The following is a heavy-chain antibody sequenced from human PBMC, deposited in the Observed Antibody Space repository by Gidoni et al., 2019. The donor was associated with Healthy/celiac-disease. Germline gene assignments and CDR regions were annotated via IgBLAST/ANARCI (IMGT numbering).Heavy chain of an antibody. D-gene: IGHD6-13*01. CDR3: AKGPYSSSWYAGGAFDI. CDR1: GFTFGSSA. V-gene: IGHV3-23*01. J-gene: IGHJ3*02. CDR2: ISGSGGST. Sequence: EVQLLESGGGLVQPGGSLRLPCAASGFTFGSSAMSWVRQAPGKGLEWVSAISGSGGSTYYADSVKGRFTISRDNSKNTLYLQMNSLRAEDTAVYYCAKGPYSSSWYAGGAFDIRGQGTMVTVSS.